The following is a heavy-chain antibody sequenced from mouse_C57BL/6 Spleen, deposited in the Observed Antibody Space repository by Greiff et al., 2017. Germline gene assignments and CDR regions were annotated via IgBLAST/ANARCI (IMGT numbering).Heavy chain of an antibody. CDR2: IDPETGGT. Sequence: QVQLKESGAELVRPGASVTLSCKASGYTFTDYEMHWVKQTPVHGLEWIGAIDPETGGTAYNQKFKGKAILTADKSSSTAYMELRSLTSEDSAVYYCTNDYGYFDVWGTGTTVTVSS. V-gene: IGHV1-15*01. CDR3: TNDYGYFDV. D-gene: IGHD2-3*01. CDR1: GYTFTDYE. J-gene: IGHJ1*03.